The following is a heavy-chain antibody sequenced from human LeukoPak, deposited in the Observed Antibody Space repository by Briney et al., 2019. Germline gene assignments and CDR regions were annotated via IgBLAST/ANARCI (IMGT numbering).Heavy chain of an antibody. D-gene: IGHD5-18*01. J-gene: IGHJ4*02. CDR3: ASGGGYSYGHPFDY. CDR2: IYYSGST. CDR1: GGSISSYY. V-gene: IGHV4-59*08. Sequence: SETLSLTCTVSGGSISSYYWSWIRQPPGKGLEWIGYIYYSGSTNNNPSLKSRVTISVDTSKNQFSLKLSSVTAADTAVYYCASGGGYSYGHPFDYWGQGTLVTVSS.